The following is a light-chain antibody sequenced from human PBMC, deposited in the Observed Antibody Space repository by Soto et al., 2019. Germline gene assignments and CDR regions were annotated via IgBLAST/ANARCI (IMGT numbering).Light chain of an antibody. CDR3: SSYTSSSPPYV. Sequence: QSALTQTAPVSGSPGQSITISCTGTSSDVGGYNYVSWYQQHPGKAPKLMIYDVSIRPSGVSNRFSGSKSGNTASLTISGLQAEDEADYYCSSYTSSSPPYVFGTGTKVTVL. CDR1: SSDVGGYNY. J-gene: IGLJ1*01. V-gene: IGLV2-14*01. CDR2: DVS.